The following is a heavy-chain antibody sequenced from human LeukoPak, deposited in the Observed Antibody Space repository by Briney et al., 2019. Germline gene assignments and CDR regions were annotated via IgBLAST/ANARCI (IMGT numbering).Heavy chain of an antibody. CDR1: GGSISSGGYY. V-gene: IGHV4-31*03. D-gene: IGHD5-24*01. J-gene: IGHJ4*02. Sequence: PSETLSLTCNVSGGSISSGGYYWSWIRQHPGKGLEWIGYIYYSGSTYYNPSLKSRLTISIDTSKNQFSLKLTSVTAADTAVYYCARGDGYNSDYWGPGTLVTVSS. CDR2: IYYSGST. CDR3: ARGDGYNSDY.